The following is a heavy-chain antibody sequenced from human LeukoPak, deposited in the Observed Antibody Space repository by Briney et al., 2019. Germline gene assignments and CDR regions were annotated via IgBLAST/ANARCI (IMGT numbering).Heavy chain of an antibody. J-gene: IGHJ4*02. CDR1: GFTFSDAW. D-gene: IGHD2-21*02. CDR2: VKSKAVGETT. CDR3: ATCNGDCSSTF. Sequence: GGSLRLSCAASGFTFSDAWMNWVRQAPGKGLEWVARVKSKAVGETTSYAAPVKGRFSILRDDSRDMVYLQMNSLEAEDTAVYYCATCNGDCSSTFWGQGTLVIVSS. V-gene: IGHV3-15*01.